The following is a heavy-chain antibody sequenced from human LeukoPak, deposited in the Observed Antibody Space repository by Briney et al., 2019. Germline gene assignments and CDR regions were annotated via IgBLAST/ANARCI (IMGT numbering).Heavy chain of an antibody. CDR3: ARDRSGLLWFGELMTAYYFGC. Sequence: ASVKVSCKASGYTFTSYGISWVRQAPGQGLEWMGWISAYNGNTNYAQKLQGRVTMTTDTSTSTAYMELRSLRSDDTAVYYCARDRSGLLWFGELMTAYYFGCWGQGTLVTVSS. J-gene: IGHJ4*02. D-gene: IGHD3-10*01. V-gene: IGHV1-18*01. CDR2: ISAYNGNT. CDR1: GYTFTSYG.